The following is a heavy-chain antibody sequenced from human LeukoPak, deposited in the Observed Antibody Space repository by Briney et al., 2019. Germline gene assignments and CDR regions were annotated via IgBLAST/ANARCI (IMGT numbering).Heavy chain of an antibody. V-gene: IGHV1-8*01. CDR2: MNTNSGNT. D-gene: IGHD3-3*01. J-gene: IGHJ1*01. CDR3: ARGLPKAVFGMVIED. CDR1: GYPFTSYN. Sequence: ASVTVSCTASGYPFTSYNVNWVRQATGQGLEWMGWMNTNSGNTGCSQNFQGRVTMTRDTSISTAYMELSSLMSEDTAVYYCARGLPKAVFGMVIEDWGQGTLVTVSS.